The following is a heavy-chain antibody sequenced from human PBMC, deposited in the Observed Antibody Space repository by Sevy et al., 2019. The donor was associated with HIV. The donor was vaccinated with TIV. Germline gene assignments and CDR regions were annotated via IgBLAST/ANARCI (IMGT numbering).Heavy chain of an antibody. D-gene: IGHD2-2*01. CDR1: GYTFTSYG. Sequence: ASVKVSCKASGYTFTSYGMNWVRQAPGQGLEWMGWINTNTGNPTYAQGFTGRFVFSLDTSVSTVYLQISSLKAEDTAIYYCARTSRGIVVVAAAQHYYGMDVWGQGTTVTVSS. CDR2: INTNTGNP. J-gene: IGHJ6*02. V-gene: IGHV7-4-1*02. CDR3: ARTSRGIVVVAAAQHYYGMDV.